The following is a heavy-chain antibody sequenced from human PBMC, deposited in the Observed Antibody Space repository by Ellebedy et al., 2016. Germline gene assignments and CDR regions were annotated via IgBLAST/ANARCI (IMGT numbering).Heavy chain of an antibody. CDR2: ISYDETNR. Sequence: GGSLRLXXAASGFTFSNYAMHWVRQAPGKGLEWVAVISYDETNRYYAESVKGRFTISRDNSKNTLYLQMNSLRGKDTAVYFCARQNDSGSYFDDYWGQGTLVTVSS. J-gene: IGHJ4*02. CDR1: GFTFSNYA. D-gene: IGHD1-26*01. CDR3: ARQNDSGSYFDDY. V-gene: IGHV3-30-3*01.